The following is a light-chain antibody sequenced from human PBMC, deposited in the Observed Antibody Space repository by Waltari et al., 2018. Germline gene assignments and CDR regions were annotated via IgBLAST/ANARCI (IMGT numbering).Light chain of an antibody. V-gene: IGKV1-5*03. CDR1: QSISSW. J-gene: IGKJ1*01. CDR3: QQYNSYPRT. CDR2: KAS. Sequence: DIQMTQSPSTLPAFVGDRVTITCRASQSISSWLAWYQQKPGKAPQLVIYKASSLESGVPSRFSGSGSGTEFTLTISSLQPDDFATYYCQQYNSYPRTFGQGTKVEIK.